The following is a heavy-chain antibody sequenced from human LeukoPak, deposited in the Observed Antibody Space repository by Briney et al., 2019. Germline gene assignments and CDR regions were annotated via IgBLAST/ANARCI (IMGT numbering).Heavy chain of an antibody. CDR2: ITESGDGT. D-gene: IGHD5-18*01. CDR1: GLTFSKYA. CDR3: AKDISQGYTYGSIEQDY. J-gene: IGHJ4*02. Sequence: GGSLRLSCAASGLTFSKYAMSWVRQAPGKGPEWVSAITESGDGTYYADSVKGRFTISRDNSKNTLYLQMNSLRAADTALYYCAKDISQGYTYGSIEQDYWGQGTLVTVSS. V-gene: IGHV3-23*01.